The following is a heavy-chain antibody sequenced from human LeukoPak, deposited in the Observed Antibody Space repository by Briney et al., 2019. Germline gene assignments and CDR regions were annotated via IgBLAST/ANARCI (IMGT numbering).Heavy chain of an antibody. D-gene: IGHD3-16*01. CDR3: ARVVPQGIILSYYFDY. CDR1: GYSISSGYY. CDR2: IYHSGST. V-gene: IGHV4-38-2*02. Sequence: SETLSLTCTVSGYSISSGYYWGWIRQPPGKGLEWTGSIYHSGSTYYNPSLKSRVTISVDTSKNQFSLKLSSVTAADTAVYYCARVVPQGIILSYYFDYWGQGTLVTVSS. J-gene: IGHJ4*02.